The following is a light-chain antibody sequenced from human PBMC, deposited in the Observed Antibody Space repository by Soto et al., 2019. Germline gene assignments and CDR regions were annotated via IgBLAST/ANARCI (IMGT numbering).Light chain of an antibody. CDR2: GAS. J-gene: IGKJ4*01. CDR3: XQYGSSPPT. V-gene: IGKV3-20*01. Sequence: EIVLTQSPGTLSLSPGERATLSCRASQSVNSRYLAWYQQKPGQAPRLLIYGASSRATGIPDRFSGSGSGXXXXXXXXXXXPXXFXVXXXXQYGSSPPTFGGGTKVEI. CDR1: QSVNSRY.